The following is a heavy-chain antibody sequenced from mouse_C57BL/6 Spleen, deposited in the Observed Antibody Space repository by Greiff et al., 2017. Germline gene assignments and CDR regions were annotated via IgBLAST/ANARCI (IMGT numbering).Heavy chain of an antibody. D-gene: IGHD3-2*02. CDR2: INPNNGGT. CDR1: GYTFTDYN. Sequence: DVQLQESGPELVKPGASVKIPCKASGYTFTDYNMDWVKQSHGKSLEWIGDINPNNGGTIYNQKFKGKATLTVDKSSSTAYMELRSLTSEDTAVYYCARWGSSGYYAMDYWGQGTSVTVSS. J-gene: IGHJ4*01. V-gene: IGHV1-18*01. CDR3: ARWGSSGYYAMDY.